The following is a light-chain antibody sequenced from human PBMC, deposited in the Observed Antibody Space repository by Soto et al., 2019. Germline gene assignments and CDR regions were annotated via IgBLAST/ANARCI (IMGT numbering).Light chain of an antibody. CDR2: GAS. CDR1: ESVRNNS. Sequence: ELVLTQSPGTLSLSPGERATLSCRASESVRNNSLAWYQQQPGQPPRLLIFGASSRATGIPDRFTGSGSGAYFSLTVSRLEPEDSAVYFCHHYGYGADTFGQGTKLEIK. V-gene: IGKV3-20*01. J-gene: IGKJ2*01. CDR3: HHYGYGADT.